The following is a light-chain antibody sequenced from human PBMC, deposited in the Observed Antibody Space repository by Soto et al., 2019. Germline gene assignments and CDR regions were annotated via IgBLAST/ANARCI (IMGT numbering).Light chain of an antibody. CDR3: QQRSNWLT. Sequence: EIVLTQSPATLSLSSGDRATLSCRASQSVSSSLAWYQQKPGQAPRLLIYDASNRASGIPGRFSGSGSGTDFTLTISSLEPEDFAVYYCQQRSNWLTFGGGTKVEIK. V-gene: IGKV3-11*01. J-gene: IGKJ4*01. CDR2: DAS. CDR1: QSVSSS.